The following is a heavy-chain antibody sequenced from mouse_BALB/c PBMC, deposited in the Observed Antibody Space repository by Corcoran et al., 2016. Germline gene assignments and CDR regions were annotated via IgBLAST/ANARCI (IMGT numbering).Heavy chain of an antibody. Sequence: QIQLVQSGPELKKPGETVKISCKASGYTFTNYGMNWVKQAPGKGLKWMGWINTYTGEPTYADDFKGRFAFSLETSASTAYLQINNLKNEDMATYFCARWLLYYYAMDYWGQRTSVTVSS. J-gene: IGHJ4*01. V-gene: IGHV9-1*02. D-gene: IGHD2-3*01. CDR2: INTYTGEP. CDR3: ARWLLYYYAMDY. CDR1: GYTFTNYG.